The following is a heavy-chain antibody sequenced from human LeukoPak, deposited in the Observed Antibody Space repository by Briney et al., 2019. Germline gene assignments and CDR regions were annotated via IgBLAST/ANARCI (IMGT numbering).Heavy chain of an antibody. J-gene: IGHJ5*02. CDR2: FYYSGGT. CDR3: ARHNYGSESLNRGLFDP. CDR1: GGSISSSTYY. D-gene: IGHD3-10*01. Sequence: PSETLSLTCTVSGGSISSSTYYWGWIRQPPGTGLEWIGSFYYSGGTYYNPSLKSRVTISADTSKNQFSLKLTSVTAADTAVYYCARHNYGSESLNRGLFDPWVQGTRVTVSS. V-gene: IGHV4-39*01.